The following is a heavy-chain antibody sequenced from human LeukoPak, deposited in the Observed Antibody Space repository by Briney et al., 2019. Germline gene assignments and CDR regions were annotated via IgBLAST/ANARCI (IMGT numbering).Heavy chain of an antibody. Sequence: PSETLSLTCTVSGGSISSYYWGWIRQPPGKGLEWIGYIYYSGSTNYNPSLKSRVTISVDTSKNQFSLKLSSVTAADTAVYYCARQVATKGEWAFDIWGQGTMVTASS. J-gene: IGHJ3*02. CDR2: IYYSGST. CDR1: GGSISSYY. CDR3: ARQVATKGEWAFDI. V-gene: IGHV4-59*08. D-gene: IGHD5-12*01.